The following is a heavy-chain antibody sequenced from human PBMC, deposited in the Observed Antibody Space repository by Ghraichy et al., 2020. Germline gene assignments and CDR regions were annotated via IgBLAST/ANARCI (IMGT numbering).Heavy chain of an antibody. D-gene: IGHD2/OR15-2a*01. CDR1: GFTFSSYA. J-gene: IGHJ4*02. CDR3: ARGEYRHYFDY. V-gene: IGHV3-30*04. Sequence: GESLNISCAASGFTFSSYAMHWVRQAPGKGLEWVAVISYDGSNKYFADSVKGRFTISRDNSKNTLYLQMNSLKAEETAVYYCARGEYRHYFDYWGQGTLVTVSS. CDR2: ISYDGSNK.